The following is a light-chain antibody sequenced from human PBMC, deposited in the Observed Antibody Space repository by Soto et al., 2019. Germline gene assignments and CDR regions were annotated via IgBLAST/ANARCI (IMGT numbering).Light chain of an antibody. J-gene: IGKJ4*01. CDR1: QSISSY. V-gene: IGKV1-39*01. Sequence: VQMTQSPSSLSASVGNRVTITCRASQSISSYLNWYQQKPGKAPKLLTYAASSLQSGVPSRFSGSGSGTDFPLTISSLQPEDFATYYCQQSYSTPLTFGGGTKVDI. CDR3: QQSYSTPLT. CDR2: AAS.